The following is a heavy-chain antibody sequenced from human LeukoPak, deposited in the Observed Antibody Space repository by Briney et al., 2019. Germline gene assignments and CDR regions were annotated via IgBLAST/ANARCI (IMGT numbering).Heavy chain of an antibody. CDR3: ARDAYVADI. V-gene: IGHV3-11*01. CDR2: ITSSGGTM. J-gene: IGHJ3*02. D-gene: IGHD3-10*02. Sequence: TGGSLRLSCAASGFNFSDFYMSWIRQAPGKGLEWLSYITSSGGTMYYADSVRGRFTISRDNAKDSVYLQMNSLRAEDTAVYYCARDAYVADIWGQGTMVTVSS. CDR1: GFNFSDFY.